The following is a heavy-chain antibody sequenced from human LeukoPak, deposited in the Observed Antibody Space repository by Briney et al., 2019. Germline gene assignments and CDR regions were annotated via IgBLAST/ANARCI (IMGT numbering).Heavy chain of an antibody. J-gene: IGHJ4*02. D-gene: IGHD3-22*01. CDR2: NNPNSGGT. Sequence: ASVKVSCKASGYTFTGYYMHWVRQAPGQGLEWMGWNNPNSGGTNYAQKFQGRVTMTRDTSISTAYMELSRLRSDDTAVYYCARFHYYDSSGSELYYFDYWGQGTLVTVSS. CDR1: GYTFTGYY. V-gene: IGHV1-2*02. CDR3: ARFHYYDSSGSELYYFDY.